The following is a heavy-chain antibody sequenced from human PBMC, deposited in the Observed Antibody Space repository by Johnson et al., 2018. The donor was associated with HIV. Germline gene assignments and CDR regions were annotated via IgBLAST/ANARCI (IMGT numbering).Heavy chain of an antibody. CDR2: INWNGGTT. Sequence: VQLVESGGGVVRPGGSLRLSCAASGFTFEDHGMSWVRQAPGKGLEWVAGINWNGGTTGYADSVKGRFTISRDNSKNTLYLQMNSLRAEDTAVYYCAKGLNYYDSSGPDAFDIWGQGTMVTVSS. CDR3: AKGLNYYDSSGPDAFDI. J-gene: IGHJ3*02. V-gene: IGHV3-20*04. D-gene: IGHD3-22*01. CDR1: GFTFEDHG.